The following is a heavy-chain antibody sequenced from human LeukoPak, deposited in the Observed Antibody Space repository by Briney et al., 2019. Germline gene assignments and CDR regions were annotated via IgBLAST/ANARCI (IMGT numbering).Heavy chain of an antibody. Sequence: SGGSLRLSCAASGFTFSSYDMHWVRQATGKGLEWVSAIGIAGDTYYPGSVKGRFTISRENAKNSLYLQMNSLRAEDTAVYYCARGVASGYDRKAGAFDIWGQGTMVTVSS. CDR1: GFTFSSYD. CDR2: IGIAGDT. V-gene: IGHV3-13*01. D-gene: IGHD5-12*01. CDR3: ARGVASGYDRKAGAFDI. J-gene: IGHJ3*02.